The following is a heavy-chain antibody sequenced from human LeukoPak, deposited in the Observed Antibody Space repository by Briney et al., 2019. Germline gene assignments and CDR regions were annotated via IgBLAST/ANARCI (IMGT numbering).Heavy chain of an antibody. Sequence: GGSLRLSCAASGFTFSKNWLCWLRQALGKGPVWVSRISTDGSSTSYADSVKGRFTISRDNGKNTLYLQLNSLRAEDTAVYYCASYLTSIPSGMDVWGQGTTVTVSS. V-gene: IGHV3-74*01. CDR2: ISTDGSST. CDR3: ASYLTSIPSGMDV. J-gene: IGHJ6*02. CDR1: GFTFSKNW. D-gene: IGHD2/OR15-2a*01.